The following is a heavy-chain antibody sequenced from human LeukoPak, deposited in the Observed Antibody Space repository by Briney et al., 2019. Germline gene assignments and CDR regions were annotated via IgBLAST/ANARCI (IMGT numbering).Heavy chain of an antibody. Sequence: PGGSLRLSCAASGFTFSPYAMGWVRQAPGKGLEWVSAISGSGGTYYADSVKGRFTISRDNSKNTLYLQMNSLRAEDTAVYYCAKDLTFGSGSYYYFDYWGQGTLVTVSS. J-gene: IGHJ4*02. CDR2: ISGSGGT. V-gene: IGHV3-23*01. CDR1: GFTFSPYA. CDR3: AKDLTFGSGSYYYFDY. D-gene: IGHD3-10*01.